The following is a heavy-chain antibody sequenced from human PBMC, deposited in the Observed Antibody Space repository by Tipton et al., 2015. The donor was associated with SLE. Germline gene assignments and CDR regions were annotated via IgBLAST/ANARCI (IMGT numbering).Heavy chain of an antibody. J-gene: IGHJ4*02. CDR2: ISYDGSNK. D-gene: IGHD6-19*01. Sequence: LRLSCAASGFTFRIYAMHWVRQAPGKGLEWVAVISYDGSNKYYADSVKGRFTISRDNSKNTLYLQMNSLRDEDTAVYYCAREDYSSGRPSTFWGQGTLVTVSS. V-gene: IGHV3-30*04. CDR3: AREDYSSGRPSTF. CDR1: GFTFRIYA.